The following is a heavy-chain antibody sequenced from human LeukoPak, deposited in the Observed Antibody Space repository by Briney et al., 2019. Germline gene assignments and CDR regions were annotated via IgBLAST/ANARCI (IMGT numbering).Heavy chain of an antibody. CDR2: ISGSGGST. V-gene: IGHV3-23*01. J-gene: IGHJ4*02. CDR3: AKDRDYGGNSVLLDY. CDR1: RFTFSSYG. D-gene: IGHD4-23*01. Sequence: GGSLRLSCAASRFTFSSYGMSWVRQAPGKGLEWVSAISGSGGSTYYADSVKGRFTISRDNSKNTLYLQMNSLRAEDTAVYYCAKDRDYGGNSVLLDYWGQGTLVTVSS.